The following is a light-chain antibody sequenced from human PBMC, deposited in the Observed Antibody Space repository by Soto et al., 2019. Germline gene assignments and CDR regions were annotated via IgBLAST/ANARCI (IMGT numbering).Light chain of an antibody. CDR1: QSLVYSDGNTY. Sequence: DVVMTQSPLSLPVTLGQPASISCRSSQSLVYSDGNTYLNWFQQRPGQSPRRLIYKVSNRDSGVPDRLSGSGSGTDFTLKISRVEAEDVGVYYCMQGTHWPLTFGGGTQVEI. J-gene: IGKJ4*01. V-gene: IGKV2-30*01. CDR2: KVS. CDR3: MQGTHWPLT.